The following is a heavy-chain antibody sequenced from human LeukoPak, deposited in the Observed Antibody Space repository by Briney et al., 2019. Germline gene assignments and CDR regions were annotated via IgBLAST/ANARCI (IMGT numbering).Heavy chain of an antibody. CDR2: INHSGST. CDR1: GGSFSGYY. Sequence: SSETLSLTCAVYGGSFSGYYRSWIRQPPGKGLEWIGEINHSGSTNYNPSLKSRVTISVDTSKNQFSLKLSSVTAADTAVYYCARGPEIAAAGLDYWGQGTLVTVSS. CDR3: ARGPEIAAAGLDY. J-gene: IGHJ4*02. V-gene: IGHV4-34*01. D-gene: IGHD6-13*01.